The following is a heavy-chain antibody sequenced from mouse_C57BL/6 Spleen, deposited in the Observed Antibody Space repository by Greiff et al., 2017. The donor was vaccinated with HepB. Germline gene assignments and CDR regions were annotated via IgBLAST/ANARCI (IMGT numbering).Heavy chain of an antibody. CDR3: ARQDGFWYFDV. CDR2: ISSGGSYT. J-gene: IGHJ1*03. Sequence: EVKLMESGGDLLKPGGSLKLSFAASGFTFSSYGMSWVRQPPDKRLAWVATISSGGSYTYYPDSVKGRFNSSRENAKNTLYLQMSSLKSEDTAMYYGARQDGFWYFDVWGTGTTVTVAS. D-gene: IGHD1-1*01. V-gene: IGHV5-6*01. CDR1: GFTFSSYG.